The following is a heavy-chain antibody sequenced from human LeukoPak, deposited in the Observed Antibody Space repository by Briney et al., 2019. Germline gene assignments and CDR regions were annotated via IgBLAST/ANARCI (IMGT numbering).Heavy chain of an antibody. D-gene: IGHD1-1*01. V-gene: IGHV4-39*07. Sequence: SETLSLTCNVSGGSISSSSYYWGWIRQPPGKGLEWIGSIYYSGSTYYNPSLKSRVTISVDTSKNQFSLKLSSVTAADTAVYYCARDSDTTGTTGFDYWGQGTLVTVSS. J-gene: IGHJ4*02. CDR3: ARDSDTTGTTGFDY. CDR1: GGSISSSSYY. CDR2: IYYSGST.